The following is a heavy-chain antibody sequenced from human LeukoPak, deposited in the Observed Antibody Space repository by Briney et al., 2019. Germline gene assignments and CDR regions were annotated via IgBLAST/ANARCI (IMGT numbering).Heavy chain of an antibody. CDR2: IYSGGST. Sequence: GGSLRLSCAASGFTVSSNYMSWVRQAPGKGLEWVSVIYSGGSTYYADSVKGRFTISRDNSKNTLYLQMNSLRAEDTAVYYCARVPYYYDSSGYFSAYAFDIWGQGTMVTVSS. CDR1: GFTVSSNY. CDR3: ARVPYYYDSSGYFSAYAFDI. V-gene: IGHV3-66*01. D-gene: IGHD3-22*01. J-gene: IGHJ3*02.